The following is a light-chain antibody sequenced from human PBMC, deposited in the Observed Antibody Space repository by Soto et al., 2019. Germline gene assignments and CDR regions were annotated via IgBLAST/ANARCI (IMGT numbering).Light chain of an antibody. Sequence: EIVMTQSPLSLYVTPGEPASISCRSSQSLLHSNGYYYLDWYLQKPGQSPQLLIYFDSNGGSGVPDRVSGSGSGTEFTRKITRVEAEDVGIYYCMQALQALTCGQGTSVEIK. CDR2: FDS. V-gene: IGKV2-28*01. J-gene: IGKJ1*01. CDR3: MQALQALT. CDR1: QSLLHSNGYYY.